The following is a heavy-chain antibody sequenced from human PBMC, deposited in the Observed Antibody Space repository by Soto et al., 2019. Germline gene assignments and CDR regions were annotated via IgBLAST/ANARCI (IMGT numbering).Heavy chain of an antibody. Sequence: ASVKVSCKSSGYTFTSYAMHWVRQAPGQRLEWMGWISAGNGNTKYSQKFQGRVTITRDTSASTAYMELSSLRSEDTAVYYRARDLWELVGVPQSAVDYWGQGTLVTVSS. CDR2: ISAGNGNT. V-gene: IGHV1-3*01. CDR1: GYTFTSYA. J-gene: IGHJ4*02. D-gene: IGHD1-26*01. CDR3: ARDLWELVGVPQSAVDY.